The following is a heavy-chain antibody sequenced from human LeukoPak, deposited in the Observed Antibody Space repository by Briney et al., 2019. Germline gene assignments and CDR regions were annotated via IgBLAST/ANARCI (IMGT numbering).Heavy chain of an antibody. J-gene: IGHJ5*02. Sequence: GESLKISCKGSGYSLTSYWIGWVRQMPGKGLEWMGIIYPGDSDTRYSPSFQGQVTISADKSISTAYLQWSSLKASDTAMYYCAISRITIFGVVIRGWFDPWGQGTLVTVSS. CDR2: IYPGDSDT. D-gene: IGHD3-3*01. CDR3: AISRITIFGVVIRGWFDP. CDR1: GYSLTSYW. V-gene: IGHV5-51*01.